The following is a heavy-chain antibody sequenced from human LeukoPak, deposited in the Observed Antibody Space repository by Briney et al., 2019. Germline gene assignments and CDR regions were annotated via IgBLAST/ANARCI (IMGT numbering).Heavy chain of an antibody. Sequence: GGSLRLSCAASGFTFSNYWMHWVRQAPGRGLVWVSRINTDGSRITYADSVKGRFTISRDNAMNTVYLQMNSLRAEDTAVYYCARVLSGSWDWFDPWGQGTLVTVSS. D-gene: IGHD3-22*01. CDR2: INTDGSRI. CDR1: GFTFSNYW. CDR3: ARVLSGSWDWFDP. V-gene: IGHV3-74*01. J-gene: IGHJ5*02.